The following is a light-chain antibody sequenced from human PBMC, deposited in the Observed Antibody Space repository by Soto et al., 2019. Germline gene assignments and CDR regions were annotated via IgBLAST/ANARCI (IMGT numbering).Light chain of an antibody. CDR2: GAS. CDR3: QQYNNWPPTT. CDR1: QSVTNSY. V-gene: IGKV3-15*01. Sequence: EIVMTQSPVTLSVSPGERATLSCRASQSVTNSYLAWYQQKPGQAPRLXXFGASTRATGIPASFSGSGSGTEFTLTISSLQSEASAAYYCQQYNNWPPTTFGPGTRLEI. J-gene: IGKJ5*01.